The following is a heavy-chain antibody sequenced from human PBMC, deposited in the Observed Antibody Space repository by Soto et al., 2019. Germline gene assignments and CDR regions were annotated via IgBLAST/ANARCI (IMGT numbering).Heavy chain of an antibody. CDR2: INAGNGNT. V-gene: IGHV1-3*01. Sequence: ASVKVSCKASGYTFNSYASHWVRQDPGQRLEWMGWINAGNGNTKYSQKFQGRVTITRDTSASTAYMELSSLRSEDTAVYYCARNGRSGWYYFDYWGQGTLVTVSS. D-gene: IGHD6-19*01. CDR3: ARNGRSGWYYFDY. CDR1: GYTFNSYA. J-gene: IGHJ4*02.